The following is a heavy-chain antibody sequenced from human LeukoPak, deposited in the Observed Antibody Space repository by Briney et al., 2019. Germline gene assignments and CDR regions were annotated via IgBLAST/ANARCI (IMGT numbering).Heavy chain of an antibody. CDR2: ISSSSSTI. Sequence: GGSLRLSCAASGFTFSSYRMNWVRQAPGKGLEWVSYISSSSSTIYYADSVKGRFTISRDNAKNSLYLLMNSLRAEDTAVYYCARDFGRWFFDYWGQGTLVTVSS. D-gene: IGHD4-23*01. CDR1: GFTFSSYR. CDR3: ARDFGRWFFDY. J-gene: IGHJ4*02. V-gene: IGHV3-48*04.